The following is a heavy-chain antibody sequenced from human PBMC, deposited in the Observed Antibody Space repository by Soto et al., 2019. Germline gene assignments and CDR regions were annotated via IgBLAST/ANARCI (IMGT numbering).Heavy chain of an antibody. CDR1: GFTFSSYG. Sequence: QVQLVESGGGVVQPGSSLRLSCAASGFTFSSYGMHWVRQAPGKGLEWVAVISYDGSNKYYADSVKGRFTISRDNSKNTLYLQMNSLRAEDTAVYYCAKVNAPYYYDSSGYYYLYWGQGTLVTVSS. V-gene: IGHV3-30*18. D-gene: IGHD3-22*01. CDR3: AKVNAPYYYDSSGYYYLY. J-gene: IGHJ4*02. CDR2: ISYDGSNK.